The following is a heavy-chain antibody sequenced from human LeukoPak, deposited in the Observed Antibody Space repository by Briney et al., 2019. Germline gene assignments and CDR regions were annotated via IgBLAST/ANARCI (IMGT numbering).Heavy chain of an antibody. D-gene: IGHD3/OR15-3a*01. CDR3: ARVLWTVYFDY. CDR1: GGSISSGDYY. CDR2: IYYSGST. J-gene: IGHJ4*02. Sequence: SETLSLTCTVSGGSISSGDYYWSWVRQPPGKGLEWIGYIYYSGSTYYNPSLKSRVTISVDTSKNQFSLKLSSVTAADTAVYYCARVLWTVYFDYWGQGTLVTVSS. V-gene: IGHV4-30-4*01.